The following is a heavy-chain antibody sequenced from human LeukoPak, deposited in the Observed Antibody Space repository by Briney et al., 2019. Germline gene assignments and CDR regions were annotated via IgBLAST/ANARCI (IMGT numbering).Heavy chain of an antibody. CDR3: AKPSPERFLALPPIAY. Sequence: QPGGSLRLSCAASGFTFSSYGMHWVRQAPGKGLEWVAVIWYDGSNKYYADSVKGRFTISRDNSKNTLYLQMNSLRAEDTAVYYCAKPSPERFLALPPIAYGGQGTLATSPQ. CDR2: IWYDGSNK. V-gene: IGHV3-33*06. J-gene: IGHJ4*02. CDR1: GFTFSSYG. D-gene: IGHD3-3*01.